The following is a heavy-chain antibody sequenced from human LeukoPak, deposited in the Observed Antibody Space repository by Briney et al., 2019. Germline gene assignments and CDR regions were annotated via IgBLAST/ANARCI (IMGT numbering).Heavy chain of an antibody. J-gene: IGHJ4*02. CDR2: ISAYNGNT. V-gene: IGHV1-18*01. CDR3: ARDVAIPRKIAAAGIDY. D-gene: IGHD6-13*01. Sequence: ASVKVSCKASGYTFTSYGISWVRQAPGQGLEWMGWISAYNGNTNYAQKLQGRVTMTTDTSTSTAYMELRSLRSDDTAVYYCARDVAIPRKIAAAGIDYWGQGTLVTVSS. CDR1: GYTFTSYG.